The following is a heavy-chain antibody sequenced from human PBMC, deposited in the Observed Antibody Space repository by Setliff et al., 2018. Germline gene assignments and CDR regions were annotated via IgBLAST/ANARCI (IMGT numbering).Heavy chain of an antibody. CDR3: ARVRACVCGELQFLGWEGDNYGMDV. CDR2: ISAYNGNT. V-gene: IGHV1-18*01. Sequence: ASVKVSCKASGYTFISYDISWVRQAPGQGLEWMGWISAYNGNTNYAQKLQGRVTMTTDTSTSTAYMELRSLRSDDTAVYYCARVRACVCGELQFLGWEGDNYGMDVWGQGTTVTVSS. CDR1: GYTFISYD. D-gene: IGHD3-3*01. J-gene: IGHJ6*02.